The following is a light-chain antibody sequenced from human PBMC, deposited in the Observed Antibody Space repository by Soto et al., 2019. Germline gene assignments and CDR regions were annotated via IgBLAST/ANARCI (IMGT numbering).Light chain of an antibody. Sequence: DIQMTQSPSTLSASVGDRVTITCRASQNINVWLAWYQQKPGKAPKLLTYKASSLERGVPSRFSGSGSGTEFTLTVSSLQPDDFATYYCQHYNSDSTFGQGTKLEIK. V-gene: IGKV1-5*03. CDR1: QNINVW. CDR3: QHYNSDST. CDR2: KAS. J-gene: IGKJ2*01.